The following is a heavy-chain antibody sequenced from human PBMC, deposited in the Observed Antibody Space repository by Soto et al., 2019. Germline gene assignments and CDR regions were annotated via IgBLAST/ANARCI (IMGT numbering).Heavy chain of an antibody. D-gene: IGHD6-6*01. J-gene: IGHJ5*02. V-gene: IGHV3-9*01. CDR3: AKAPAKDIAARLYTPPNWFDP. CDR1: GFTFDDYA. Sequence: DVQLVESGGGLVQPGRSLRLSCAASGFTFDDYAMHWVRQAPGKGLEWVSGISWNSGSIGYADSVKGRFTISRDNAKNSLYLQMNSLRAEDTALYYCAKAPAKDIAARLYTPPNWFDPWGQGTLVTVSS. CDR2: ISWNSGSI.